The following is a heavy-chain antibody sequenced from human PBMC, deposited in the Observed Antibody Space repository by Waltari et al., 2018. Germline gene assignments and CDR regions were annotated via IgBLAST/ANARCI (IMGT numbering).Heavy chain of an antibody. V-gene: IGHV3-21*01. CDR3: ARVIKEAAAGTADDPYFDY. CDR1: GFTFSSYS. CDR2: ISGSSSYT. J-gene: IGHJ4*02. Sequence: EVQLVESGGGLVKPGGSLRLSCAASGFTFSSYSMNWVRQAPGKGLEWVSSISGSSSYTYYAYSVKGRFTISRDNAKNSLYLQMNSLRAEDTAVYYCARVIKEAAAGTADDPYFDYWGQGTLVTVSS. D-gene: IGHD6-13*01.